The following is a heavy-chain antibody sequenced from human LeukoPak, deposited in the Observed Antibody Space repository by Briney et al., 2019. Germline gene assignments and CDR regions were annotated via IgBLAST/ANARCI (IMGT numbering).Heavy chain of an antibody. Sequence: GGSLRLSXAASGFTFSSYWMSWVRQPPGKGLEWLANIKQDGSEKYYVDSVKGRFTISRDNAKNSLYLQMNGLRAEDTAVYYCARVRIVVVPAAITGAFDIWGQGTMVTVSS. D-gene: IGHD2-2*02. J-gene: IGHJ3*02. V-gene: IGHV3-7*01. CDR3: ARVRIVVVPAAITGAFDI. CDR1: GFTFSSYW. CDR2: IKQDGSEK.